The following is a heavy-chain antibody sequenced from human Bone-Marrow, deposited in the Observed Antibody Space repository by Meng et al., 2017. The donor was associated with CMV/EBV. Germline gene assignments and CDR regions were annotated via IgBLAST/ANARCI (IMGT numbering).Heavy chain of an antibody. J-gene: IGHJ6*02. D-gene: IGHD1-26*01. CDR3: ARVHSGSYLGDYYYYYAMDV. Sequence: GGSLRLSCVASGFTFTPYTMTWVRQAPGKGLEWVSSISSGNSYIYYGKSLMGRFTISRDNAKNSLFLQMNSLRAEDTAVYYCARVHSGSYLGDYYYYYAMDVWVQGTTVTVSS. CDR2: ISSGNSYI. CDR1: GFTFTPYT. V-gene: IGHV3-21*01.